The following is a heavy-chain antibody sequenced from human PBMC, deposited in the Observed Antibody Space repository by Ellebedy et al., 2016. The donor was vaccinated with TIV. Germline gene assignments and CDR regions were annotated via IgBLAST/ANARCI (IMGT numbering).Heavy chain of an antibody. J-gene: IGHJ4*02. CDR2: IYRSGST. D-gene: IGHD3-16*01. V-gene: IGHV4-38-2*02. CDR3: ATDRGVKGEFDN. CDR1: GYSISSSYY. Sequence: SETLSLTXTVSGYSISSSYYWGWVRQPPGKGLEWIATIYRSGSTYYNSSLKSRVTISTDTSKNQFSLKLSSVTAADTAVYYCATDRGVKGEFDNWGQGTLVTVSS.